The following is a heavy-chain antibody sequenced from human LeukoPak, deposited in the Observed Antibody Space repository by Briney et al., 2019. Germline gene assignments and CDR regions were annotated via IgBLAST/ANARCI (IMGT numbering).Heavy chain of an antibody. J-gene: IGHJ4*02. Sequence: GGSLRLSCAASGFTFDDYSRRWVRQAPGKGLEWVSLISWDGGSTYYADSVKGRFTISRHNSKNSLYLQMNSLRAEDTALYYCAKASYYGSGSHVDYWGQGPLVPVSS. V-gene: IGHV3-43D*03. CDR2: ISWDGGST. D-gene: IGHD3-10*01. CDR1: GFTFDDYS. CDR3: AKASYYGSGSHVDY.